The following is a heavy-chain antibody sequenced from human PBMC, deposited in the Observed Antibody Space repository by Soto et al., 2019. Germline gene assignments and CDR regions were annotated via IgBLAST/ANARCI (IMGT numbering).Heavy chain of an antibody. CDR1: AGSISSAVHS. CDR2: ISPIGST. J-gene: IGHJ4*02. D-gene: IGHD3-22*01. Sequence: SETLSLTCGVSAGSISSAVHSWSWIRQPPGKGLEWIGYISPIGSTYFNPSLRSRVTISVDKSKSQFSLKLSSVTAADTAVYYCARINYSDTSGYYFFFDHWGQGIQVTVSS. V-gene: IGHV4-30-2*01. CDR3: ARINYSDTSGYYFFFDH.